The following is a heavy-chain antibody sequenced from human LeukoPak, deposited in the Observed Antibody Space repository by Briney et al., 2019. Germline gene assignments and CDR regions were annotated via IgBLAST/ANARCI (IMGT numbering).Heavy chain of an antibody. J-gene: IGHJ3*02. CDR1: GFTFSSYA. CDR2: ISGSGGST. CDR3: AKDRTYYDFWSGYYPFDAFDI. D-gene: IGHD3-3*01. V-gene: IGHV3-23*01. Sequence: GGSLRLSCAASGFTFSSYAMSWVRQAPGKGLEWVSAISGSGGSTYYADSVKGRFTISRDNSKNTLYLQMNSLRAEDTAVYYCAKDRTYYDFWSGYYPFDAFDIWGQGTMVTVSS.